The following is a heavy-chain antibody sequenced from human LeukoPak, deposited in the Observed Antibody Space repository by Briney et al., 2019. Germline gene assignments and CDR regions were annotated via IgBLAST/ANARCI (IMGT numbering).Heavy chain of an antibody. CDR1: GFTFSSYA. D-gene: IGHD6-13*01. J-gene: IGHJ4*02. CDR3: AKALPPNLQLVPPYFDY. Sequence: GGSLRLSCAGSGFTFSSYAMSWVRQAPGKGLEWVSGISGSGDSTYFADSVKGRFTTSRDNSKNTLYVQMNSLRAEDTAVYYCAKALPPNLQLVPPYFDYWGQGTLVTVSS. CDR2: ISGSGDST. V-gene: IGHV3-23*01.